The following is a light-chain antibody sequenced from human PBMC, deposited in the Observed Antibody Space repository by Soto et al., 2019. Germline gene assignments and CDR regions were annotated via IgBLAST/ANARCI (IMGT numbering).Light chain of an antibody. CDR3: QQYDNWPPVT. CDR1: QSVNTN. CDR2: GAS. Sequence: EIVMTQSPATLSVSPGDKDTLSCRASQSVNTNLAWYRQNPGQAPRLVIYGASTRAAGTPVRFTGSGSGTEFTLTISSLQSEDLAVYYCQQYDNWPPVTFGQGTRLEIK. J-gene: IGKJ5*01. V-gene: IGKV3D-15*01.